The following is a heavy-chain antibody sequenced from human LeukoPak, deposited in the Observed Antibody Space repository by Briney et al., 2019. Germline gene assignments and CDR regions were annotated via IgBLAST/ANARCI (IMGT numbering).Heavy chain of an antibody. CDR2: ISSSSSYI. J-gene: IGHJ4*02. CDR3: ARFSSSSINY. CDR1: GFTFSSYS. V-gene: IGHV3-21*01. Sequence: PGGSLRLSCAASGFTFSSYSMNWVRQAPGKGLEWVSSISSSSSYIYYADSVRGRFAISRDNAKNSLYLQMNSLRAEDTAVYYCARFSSSSINYWGQGTLVTVSS. D-gene: IGHD6-13*01.